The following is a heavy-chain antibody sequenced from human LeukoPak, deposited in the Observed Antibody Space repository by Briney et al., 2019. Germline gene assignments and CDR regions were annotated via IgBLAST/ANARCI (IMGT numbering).Heavy chain of an antibody. CDR2: INHSGST. V-gene: IGHV4-34*01. CDR3: ARGTRYSYCYHY. J-gene: IGHJ4*02. D-gene: IGHD5-18*01. Sequence: SETLSLTCAVYGGSFSGYYWSWIRQPPGKGLEWIGEINHSGSTNYNPSLKSRVAISVDTSKNQFSLKLSPVTAADTAVYYCARGTRYSYCYHYWGQGTLVTVSS. CDR1: GGSFSGYY.